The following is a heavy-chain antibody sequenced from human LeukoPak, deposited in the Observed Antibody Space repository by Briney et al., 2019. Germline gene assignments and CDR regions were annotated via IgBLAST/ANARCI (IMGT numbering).Heavy chain of an antibody. CDR3: ARLNGYINS. D-gene: IGHD5-24*01. V-gene: IGHV5-51*01. J-gene: IGHJ4*02. CDR2: ALPRDSDT. Sequence: GESLKISCKGYGYTFTSQWIGWVRQMPGKGLEWMGIALPRDSDTRYSPSFQGRVTISVDKSINSAYLQWTSLKASDTAIYYCARLNGYINSWGQGTQVTVSS. CDR1: GYTFTSQW.